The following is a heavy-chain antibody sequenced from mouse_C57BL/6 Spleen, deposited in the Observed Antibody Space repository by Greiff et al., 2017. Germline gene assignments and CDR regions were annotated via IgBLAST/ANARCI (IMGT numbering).Heavy chain of an antibody. V-gene: IGHV14-2*01. CDR1: GYTFTSYY. CDR2: IDPEDGET. Sequence: EVQLQQPGAELVKPGASVKLSCKASGYTFTSYYMHWVKQRTEQGLEWIGRIDPEDGETKYAPKFQGKATITADTSSNTAYLQLSSLTSEDTAVYYCARSEGYYGNYASYWGQGTLVTVSA. J-gene: IGHJ3*01. D-gene: IGHD2-1*01. CDR3: ARSEGYYGNYASY.